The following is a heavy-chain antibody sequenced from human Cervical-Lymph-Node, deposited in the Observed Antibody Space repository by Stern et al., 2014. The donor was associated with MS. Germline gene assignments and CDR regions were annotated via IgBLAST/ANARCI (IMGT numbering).Heavy chain of an antibody. J-gene: IGHJ3*01. CDR2: IFWDDDK. Sequence: QVTLRESGPTLVRPSQTLTLTCSFSGFPLTASGVGVGRVRQPPGKALEWLALIFWDDDKRYSPSLKSRLTITKDTSKNQVVLSMSNMDPVDTATYYCVAQVLTNTFEVWGQGTLAIVSS. V-gene: IGHV2-5*02. D-gene: IGHD2-8*01. CDR3: VAQVLTNTFEV. CDR1: GFPLTASGVG.